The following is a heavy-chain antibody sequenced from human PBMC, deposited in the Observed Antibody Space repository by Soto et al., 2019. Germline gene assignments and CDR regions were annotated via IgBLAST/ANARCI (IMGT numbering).Heavy chain of an antibody. V-gene: IGHV3-23*01. J-gene: IGHJ4*02. CDR3: AREDGVVGSSSAFDH. Sequence: GGSLRLSCAASGFTFSSYAMSWVRQAPGKGLEWVSAISGGGDSTYYADSVKGRFTLSRDNSKNTLYLQMNRLRAEDTAIYYCAREDGVVGSSSAFDHWGLGTLVTVSS. CDR2: ISGGGDST. D-gene: IGHD1-26*01. CDR1: GFTFSSYA.